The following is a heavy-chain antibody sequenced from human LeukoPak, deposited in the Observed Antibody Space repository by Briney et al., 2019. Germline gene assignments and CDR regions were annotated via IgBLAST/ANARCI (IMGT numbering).Heavy chain of an antibody. J-gene: IGHJ5*02. Sequence: GGSLRLSCAASGFTFSNAWMSWVRQAPGKGLEWVGRIKSKTDGRTTDYAAPVKGRFTISRGDSKNTLYLQMNSLKTEDTAVYYCTTGVWFDPWGQGTPVTVSS. V-gene: IGHV3-15*01. CDR3: TTGVWFDP. CDR2: IKSKTDGRTT. CDR1: GFTFSNAW.